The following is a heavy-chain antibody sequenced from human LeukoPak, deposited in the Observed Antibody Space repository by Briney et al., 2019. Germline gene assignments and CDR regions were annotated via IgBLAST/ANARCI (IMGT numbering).Heavy chain of an antibody. CDR2: IRSKTDGGTT. D-gene: IGHD6-19*01. V-gene: IGHV3-15*01. J-gene: IGHJ4*02. CDR1: GFTFSNAW. Sequence: GSLRLSCAASGFTFSNAWMSWVRQAPGKGLEWVGHIRSKTDGGTTDYAAPVKGRFTISRDDSQNTLYLQMNSLKTEDTAVYYWMSRAYNSGWVRDVGYWGEGTLVTVSS. CDR3: MSRAYNSGWVRDVGY.